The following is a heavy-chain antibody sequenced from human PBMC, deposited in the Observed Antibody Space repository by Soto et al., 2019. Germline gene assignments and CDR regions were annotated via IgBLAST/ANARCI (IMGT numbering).Heavy chain of an antibody. Sequence: GGSLRLSCAASGFTFSSYAMHWVRQAPGKGLEWVAVISYDGSNKYYADSVKGRFTISRDNSKNTLYVQMNSLRAEDTAVYYCARETEAFDYWGQGTLVTVSS. CDR2: ISYDGSNK. CDR1: GFTFSSYA. V-gene: IGHV3-30-3*01. J-gene: IGHJ4*02. CDR3: ARETEAFDY.